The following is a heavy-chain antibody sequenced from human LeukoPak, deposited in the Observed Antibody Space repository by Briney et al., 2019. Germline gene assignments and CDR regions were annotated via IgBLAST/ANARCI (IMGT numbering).Heavy chain of an antibody. CDR1: GFTFSSYA. CDR3: AKPEIVVVVAGNFDY. D-gene: IGHD2-15*01. J-gene: IGHJ4*02. Sequence: GGSLRLSCAASGFTFSSYAMSWVSQAPGKGLEWVSAISGSGGSTYYADSVKGRFTISRGNSKNTLYLQMNSLRAEDTAVYYCAKPEIVVVVAGNFDYWGQGTLVTVSS. V-gene: IGHV3-23*01. CDR2: ISGSGGST.